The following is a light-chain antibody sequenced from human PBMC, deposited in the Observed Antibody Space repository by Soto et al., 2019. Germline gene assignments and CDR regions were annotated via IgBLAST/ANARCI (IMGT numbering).Light chain of an antibody. Sequence: DIHITHSPSSLSSSLVDRVTITCQASQDITNYLNWYQQKPGKAPRLLLYDASSLETGVPSRFSGSGSGTDFTFTISSLQPEDIATYYCQHYDHLPITFGQGTRLEIK. CDR3: QHYDHLPIT. CDR2: DAS. V-gene: IGKV1-33*01. CDR1: QDITNY. J-gene: IGKJ5*01.